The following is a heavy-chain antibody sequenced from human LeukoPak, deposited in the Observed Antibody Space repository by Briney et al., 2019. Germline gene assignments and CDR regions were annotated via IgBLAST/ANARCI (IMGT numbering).Heavy chain of an antibody. CDR2: IVVGSGNT. V-gene: IGHV1-58*02. D-gene: IGHD3-22*01. Sequence: SVKVSCKASGFTFTSSAMQWVRQARGQRLEWIGWIVVGSGNTNTVQKFQERVTITRDMYTSTTYMELSSLRSEDAAVYYCAAEDYYDSSGHYRPFDYWGQGTLVTVSS. J-gene: IGHJ4*02. CDR3: AAEDYYDSSGHYRPFDY. CDR1: GFTFTSSA.